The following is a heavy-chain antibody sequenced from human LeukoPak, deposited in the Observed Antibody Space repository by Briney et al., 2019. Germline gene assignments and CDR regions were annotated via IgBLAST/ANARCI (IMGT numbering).Heavy chain of an antibody. CDR2: INHDGGDK. J-gene: IGHJ4*02. CDR1: GFIFRNYW. CDR3: AITGGPTVTAFDL. D-gene: IGHD4-17*01. V-gene: IGHV3-7*02. Sequence: GGSLRLSCVASGFIFRNYWMSWVRQAPGKGLEWVANINHDGGDKNYVDSVKSRFTISRDNAKSSLYLQMNSLRVEDTAVYYCAITGGPTVTAFDLWGQGILVTVSS.